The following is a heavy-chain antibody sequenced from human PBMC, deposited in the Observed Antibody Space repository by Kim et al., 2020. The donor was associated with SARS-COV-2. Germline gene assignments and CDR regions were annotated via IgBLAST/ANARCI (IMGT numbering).Heavy chain of an antibody. CDR3: ARDLLVGGSGRPYYFDY. Sequence: VKGRFTISRDTAKNSLYLQMNSLRAEDTAVYYCARDLLVGGSGRPYYFDYWGQGTLVTVSS. J-gene: IGHJ4*02. V-gene: IGHV3-21*01. D-gene: IGHD3-10*01.